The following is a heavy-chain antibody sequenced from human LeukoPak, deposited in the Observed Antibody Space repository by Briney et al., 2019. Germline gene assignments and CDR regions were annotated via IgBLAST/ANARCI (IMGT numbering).Heavy chain of an antibody. CDR2: INPNSGGT. CDR1: GYTFTGYY. V-gene: IGHV1-2*02. CDR3: AREGCSGGSCYFDY. Sequence: ASVKVSCKASGYTFTGYYMHWVRQAPGQGLEWMGWINPNSGGTNYAQKFQGRVTMPRDTSISTAYMELSRLRSDDTAVYYCAREGCSGGSCYFDYWGQGTLVTVSS. D-gene: IGHD2-15*01. J-gene: IGHJ4*02.